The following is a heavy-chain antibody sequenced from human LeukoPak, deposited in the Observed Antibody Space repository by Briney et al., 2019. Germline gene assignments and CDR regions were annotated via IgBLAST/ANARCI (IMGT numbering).Heavy chain of an antibody. CDR1: GFTFDDYA. V-gene: IGHV3-33*08. D-gene: IGHD6-13*01. J-gene: IGHJ3*02. CDR3: VGELLTAAGTIGAFDI. Sequence: PGGSLRLSCAASGFTFDDYAMHWVRQAPGKGLEWVAVIWPNGSNKYHADSVKGRFTISRDNSKSTLFLQMSSLAAEDTAVYYCVGELLTAAGTIGAFDIWGRGTMVTVSS. CDR2: IWPNGSNK.